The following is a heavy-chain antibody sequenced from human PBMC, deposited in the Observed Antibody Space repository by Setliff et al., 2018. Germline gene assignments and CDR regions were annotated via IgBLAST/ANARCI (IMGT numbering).Heavy chain of an antibody. CDR2: IWYDGSNK. J-gene: IGHJ4*02. V-gene: IGHV3-33*06. CDR3: AKGGAYLEPYLDS. CDR1: GFTFSSYG. D-gene: IGHD3-3*02. Sequence: PGGSLRLSCAASGFTFSSYGMHWVRQAPGKGLERVAVIWYDGSNKYYADSVKGRCTISRDNSKNTLYLQMNSLRAEDTAVYYCAKGGAYLEPYLDSWGQGTLVTVSS.